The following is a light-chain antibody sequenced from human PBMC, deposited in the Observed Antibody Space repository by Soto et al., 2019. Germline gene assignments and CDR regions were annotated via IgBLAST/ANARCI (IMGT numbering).Light chain of an antibody. CDR3: QQYSASPRT. CDR2: DVS. CDR1: QSVTSA. Sequence: EIVLTHSPATLSLSPGDRATLSFSASQSVTSALAWFQQKPGQAPRLLIYDVSRRATGIPDRFSGSGSGTDFTLTISRLEPEDFAMYYCQQYSASPRTFGQGTKVDIK. J-gene: IGKJ2*01. V-gene: IGKV3-20*01.